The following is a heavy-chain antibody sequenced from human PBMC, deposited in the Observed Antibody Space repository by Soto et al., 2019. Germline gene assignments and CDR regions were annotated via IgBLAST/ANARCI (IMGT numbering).Heavy chain of an antibody. Sequence: SETLSLTCAVYGGSFSGYYWSWIRQPPGKGLEWIGEINHSGSTNYNPSLKSRDTISVDTSKNQFSLKLSSVTAADTAVYYCASQRKRTNGIRTLRTVTAVRGKGSTVPV. J-gene: IGHJ6*03. V-gene: IGHV4-34*01. CDR3: ASQRKRTNGIRTLRTVTAV. CDR2: INHSGST. CDR1: GGSFSGYY. D-gene: IGHD2-8*01.